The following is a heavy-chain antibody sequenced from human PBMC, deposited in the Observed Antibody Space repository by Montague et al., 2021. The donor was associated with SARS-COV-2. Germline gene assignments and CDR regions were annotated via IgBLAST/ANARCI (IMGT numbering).Heavy chain of an antibody. CDR3: ARASTTIFGVADYGMDV. CDR2: IYTSGST. Sequence: TLSLTCTVSGGSISSGSYYWSWLRQPAGKGLEWIGRIYTSGSTNYNPSLKSRVTISVDTSKNQFSLKLSSVTAADTAVYYCARASTTIFGVADYGMDVWGQGTTVTVSS. V-gene: IGHV4-61*02. J-gene: IGHJ6*02. CDR1: GGSISSGSYY. D-gene: IGHD3-3*01.